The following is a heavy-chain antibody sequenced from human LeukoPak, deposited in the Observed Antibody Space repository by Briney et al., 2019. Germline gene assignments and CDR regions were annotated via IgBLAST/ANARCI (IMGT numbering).Heavy chain of an antibody. V-gene: IGHV3-23*01. J-gene: IGHJ6*02. Sequence: PGGSLRLSCAASGFTFSSYSMNWVRQAPGKGLEWVSAISGSGGSTYYADSVKGRLTISRDNSKNTLYLQMNSLRAEDTAVYYCAKAGYCSSTSCPRYYYYGMDVWGQGTTVTVSS. CDR3: AKAGYCSSTSCPRYYYYGMDV. CDR1: GFTFSSYS. CDR2: ISGSGGST. D-gene: IGHD2-2*01.